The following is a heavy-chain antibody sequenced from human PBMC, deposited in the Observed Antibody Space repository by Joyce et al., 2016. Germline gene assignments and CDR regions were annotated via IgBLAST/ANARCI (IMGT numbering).Heavy chain of an antibody. CDR1: GFTFSDYY. CDR2: IRSTGSTI. CDR3: ARGPGYCSTTTCSPGDGMDV. D-gene: IGHD2-2*01. Sequence: QVQLVEYGGGLVKPGGSLRLSCAASGFTFSDYYMSWIRQAPGKGLEWVSYIRSTGSTIYYADSVKGRFTMSRNNAKNSLYLQMNSLRAEDTAVYYCARGPGYCSTTTCSPGDGMDVWGQGTTVTVSS. J-gene: IGHJ6*02. V-gene: IGHV3-11*01.